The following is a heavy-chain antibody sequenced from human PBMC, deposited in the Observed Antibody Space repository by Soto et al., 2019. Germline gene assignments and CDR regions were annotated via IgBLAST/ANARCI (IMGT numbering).Heavy chain of an antibody. V-gene: IGHV1-3*01. CDR2: INPATGNI. CDR3: TREGAVAGNWLDP. CDR1: GYTFPDFA. J-gene: IGHJ5*02. D-gene: IGHD6-19*01. Sequence: QVQLVQSGAEMKQPGASVKLSCKTSGYTFPDFAMHWVRQAPGQSLEWMGWINPATGNINYLQKFEGRVTITRDTSASTVYMDLRSLKSEDTAVYYCTREGAVAGNWLDPWGQGTLVTVSS.